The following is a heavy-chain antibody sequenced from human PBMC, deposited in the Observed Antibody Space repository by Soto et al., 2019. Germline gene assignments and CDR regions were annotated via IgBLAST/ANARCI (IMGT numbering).Heavy chain of an antibody. Sequence: QLQLQESGSGLVKPSQTLSLTCAFSGGSISSGGYSWSWLRQPQGPGLEWIGYIYHSGSTYYNPSLQSRVTISVDRSKNQFSLKMSSVTAADTAVYYCARANARYSSGWLDWFDPWGQGTLVTVSS. V-gene: IGHV4-30-2*01. CDR1: GGSISSGGYS. J-gene: IGHJ5*02. D-gene: IGHD6-19*01. CDR2: IYHSGST. CDR3: ARANARYSSGWLDWFDP.